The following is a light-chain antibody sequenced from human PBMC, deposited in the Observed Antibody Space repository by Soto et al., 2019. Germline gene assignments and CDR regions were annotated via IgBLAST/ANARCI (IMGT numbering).Light chain of an antibody. CDR2: EVT. V-gene: IGLV2-8*01. CDR1: SNDFGDYNY. Sequence: HSAPTQPPSAFGAPGPAVTLSFTGTSNDFGDYNYVSWYQQHPGQAPKLMIYEVTKRLSGVPDRFSGSKSGNTASLTVSGLQAEDEADYYCSSYAGSNDNYVFGTGTKVTVL. J-gene: IGLJ1*01. CDR3: SSYAGSNDNYV.